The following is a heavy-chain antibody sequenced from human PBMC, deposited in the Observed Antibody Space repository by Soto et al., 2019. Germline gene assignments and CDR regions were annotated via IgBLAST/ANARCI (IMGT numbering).Heavy chain of an antibody. Sequence: PGGSLRLSCAASGFTFSSYWMSWVRQAPGKGLEWVANIKQDGSEKYYVDSVKGRFTISRDNAKNSLYLQMNSLRAEDTAVYYCASVSYYDILTGYYLFGEYYFDYWGQGTLVTVSS. D-gene: IGHD3-9*01. CDR2: IKQDGSEK. CDR3: ASVSYYDILTGYYLFGEYYFDY. V-gene: IGHV3-7*01. J-gene: IGHJ4*02. CDR1: GFTFSSYW.